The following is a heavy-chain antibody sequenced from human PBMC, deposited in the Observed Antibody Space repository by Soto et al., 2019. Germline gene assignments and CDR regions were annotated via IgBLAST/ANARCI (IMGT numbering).Heavy chain of an antibody. J-gene: IGHJ1*01. D-gene: IGHD3-22*01. CDR1: GGTFSSYA. Sequence: QVQLVQSGAEVKKPGSSVKVSCKASGGTFSSYAISWVRQAPGQGLEWMGGIIPVFGTANYAQKFQGRVTITADESTSTAYMELSSLRXXDTAVYYCARSVDDYYXSXXYYYVGYFQHWGQGTLVTVSS. CDR3: ARSVDDYYXSXXYYYVGYFQH. V-gene: IGHV1-69*01. CDR2: IIPVFGTA.